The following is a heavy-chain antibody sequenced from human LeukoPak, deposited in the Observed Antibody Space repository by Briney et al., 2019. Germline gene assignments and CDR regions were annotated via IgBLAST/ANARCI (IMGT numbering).Heavy chain of an antibody. Sequence: GASVKVSCKASGYPFTASYMQWARQAPGQGLEWMGRINPSNGDTDFQQKFQGRVTMTRDTSITTVYMELSRLTSDDTAVYYCARSWYGMDVWGQRTTVTVSS. J-gene: IGHJ6*02. CDR3: ARSWYGMDV. V-gene: IGHV1-2*06. CDR1: GYPFTASY. CDR2: INPSNGDT.